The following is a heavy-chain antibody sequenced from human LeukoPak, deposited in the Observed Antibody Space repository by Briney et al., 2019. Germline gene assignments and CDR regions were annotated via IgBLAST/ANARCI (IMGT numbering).Heavy chain of an antibody. D-gene: IGHD6-13*01. CDR1: GFTFSSYS. Sequence: PGGSLRLSCAASGFTFSSYSMNWVRQAPGKGPEWVSSIISSSSYIYYADSVKGRSTISRDNAKNSLYLQMNSLRAEDTAVYYCARDFKQQLVSFYYYGMDVWGKGTTVTVSS. V-gene: IGHV3-21*01. CDR2: IISSSSYI. CDR3: ARDFKQQLVSFYYYGMDV. J-gene: IGHJ6*04.